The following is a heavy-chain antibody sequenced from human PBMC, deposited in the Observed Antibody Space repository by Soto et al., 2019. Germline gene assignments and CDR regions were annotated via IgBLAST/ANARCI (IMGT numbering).Heavy chain of an antibody. J-gene: IGHJ6*02. Sequence: QITLKESGPTLVKPTQTLTLTCTFSGFSLSTSGVGVAWIRQPPGKALEWLALIYWDDDKRYRPSLESRHTTTNDTSRTQVVLTTPSLASVATSTSLGSYLTISVGSCYRSSFSGMDVWGQATGVTVSS. CDR2: IYWDDDK. D-gene: IGHD2-15*01. V-gene: IGHV2-5*02. CDR3: SYLTISVGSCYRSSFSGMDV. CDR1: GFSLSTSGVG.